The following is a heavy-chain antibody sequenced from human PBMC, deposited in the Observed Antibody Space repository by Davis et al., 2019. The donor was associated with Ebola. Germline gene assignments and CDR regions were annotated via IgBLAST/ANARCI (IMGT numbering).Heavy chain of an antibody. J-gene: IGHJ4*02. Sequence: GGSLRPPCTAPGFTVSSNHMSWVRQAPGKGREWASVIYDQSTAYADAVRGRFIISRDKSNNTLYLERSRLRVDDTAVYYCATTQWLREFDNWGQGTLVTVSS. CDR3: ATTQWLREFDN. V-gene: IGHV3-66*02. CDR1: GFTVSSNH. D-gene: IGHD6-19*01. CDR2: IYDQST.